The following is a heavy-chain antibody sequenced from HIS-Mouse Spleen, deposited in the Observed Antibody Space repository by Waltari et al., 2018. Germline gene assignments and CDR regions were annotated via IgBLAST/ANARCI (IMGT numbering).Heavy chain of an antibody. CDR2: ISSSSSYI. V-gene: IGHV3-21*01. D-gene: IGHD5-12*01. Sequence: EVQLVESGGGLVKPGGSLRLSCAASVFTFSSYSMNWVRQAPGKGLEWVSSISSSSSYIYYADSVKGGFTISRDNAKNSLYLQMNSLRAEDTAVYYCARDPSGYDNHWGQGTLVTVSS. J-gene: IGHJ5*02. CDR1: VFTFSSYS. CDR3: ARDPSGYDNH.